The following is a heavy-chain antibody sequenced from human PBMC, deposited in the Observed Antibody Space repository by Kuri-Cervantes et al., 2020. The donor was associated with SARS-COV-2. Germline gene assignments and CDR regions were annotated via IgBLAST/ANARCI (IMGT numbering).Heavy chain of an antibody. V-gene: IGHV4-38-2*01. CDR2: IYHTGTT. CDR3: AMSSDWNPLWYFDL. J-gene: IGHJ2*01. D-gene: IGHD2-21*01. Sequence: GSLRLSCGVSGYPISSGYNWGWIRQPPGKGLGWIGSIYHTGTTSYKSSLKSRVTISADTSKNQFSLNLKSVTAADTAIYYCAMSSDWNPLWYFDLWGRGTLVTVSS. CDR1: GYPISSGYN.